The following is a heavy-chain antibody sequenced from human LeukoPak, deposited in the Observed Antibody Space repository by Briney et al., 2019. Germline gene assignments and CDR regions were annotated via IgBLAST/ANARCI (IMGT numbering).Heavy chain of an antibody. J-gene: IGHJ6*04. CDR1: GFTFRNHA. V-gene: IGHV3-49*04. CDR2: IRSEAYGGTT. CDR3: ARGPINLWVYDAMDV. Sequence: GGSLRLSCTASGFTFRNHAMIWVRQVPGKGLEWVGFIRSEAYGGTTEYATSVKGRFVISRDDLTSIAYLRMNSLKTEDTGVYYCARGPINLWVYDAMDVRGEGTTVIVSS. D-gene: IGHD1-26*01.